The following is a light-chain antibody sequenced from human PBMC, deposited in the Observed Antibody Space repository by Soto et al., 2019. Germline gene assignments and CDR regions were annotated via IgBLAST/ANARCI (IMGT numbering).Light chain of an antibody. CDR3: QQYDNWPPYT. V-gene: IGKV3-15*01. CDR1: QSVSSN. CDR2: GAS. Sequence: EIVMTQSPATLSVSPGERATLSCRASQSVSSNLAWYQQKPGQAPRLLIYGASTRATGVPARFSGSGSGTEFTLTISSLQSEDFGVYYCQQYDNWPPYTFGQGTELEIK. J-gene: IGKJ2*01.